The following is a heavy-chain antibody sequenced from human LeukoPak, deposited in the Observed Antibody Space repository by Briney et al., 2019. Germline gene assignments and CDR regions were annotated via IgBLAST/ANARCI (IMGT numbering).Heavy chain of an antibody. J-gene: IGHJ5*02. CDR2: IYTSGST. D-gene: IGHD2-8*01. Sequence: PSETLSLTCTVSGDSINSGRYYWSWIRQPAGKGLEWIGRIYTSGSTNYNPSLRSRVTISVDTSKNQFALKLSSVPAADTAVYYCARAFRMYALHNWFDPWGQGTLVTVSS. CDR3: ARAFRMYALHNWFDP. V-gene: IGHV4-61*02. CDR1: GDSINSGRYY.